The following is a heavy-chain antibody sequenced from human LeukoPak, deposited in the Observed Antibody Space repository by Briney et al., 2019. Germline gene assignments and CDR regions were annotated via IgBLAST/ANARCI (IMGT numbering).Heavy chain of an antibody. CDR3: ARGTGWLDY. D-gene: IGHD6-19*01. CDR1: GFTFSNYW. CDR2: INQDGGEK. J-gene: IGHJ4*02. V-gene: IGHV3-7*01. Sequence: GGSLRLSCAASGFTFSNYWLSWVRQAPGKGLEWVANINQDGGEKYYVDSVRGRFTISRDNAKNSLYLQMNSLRAEDTAVYYCARGTGWLDYWGQGTLVTVSS.